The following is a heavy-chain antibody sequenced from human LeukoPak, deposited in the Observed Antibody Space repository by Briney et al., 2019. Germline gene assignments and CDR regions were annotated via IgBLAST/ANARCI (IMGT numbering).Heavy chain of an antibody. CDR3: AKYPTYIAALGY. J-gene: IGHJ4*02. V-gene: IGHV3-30*02. Sequence: PGGSLRLSCAASGFTFSSYGMHWVRQAPGKGLEWVAFIRYDGSNKYYADSVKGRFTISRDNSKNTLYLQMSSLRAEDTAVYYCAKYPTYIAALGYWGQGTLVTVSS. CDR1: GFTFSSYG. CDR2: IRYDGSNK. D-gene: IGHD6-6*01.